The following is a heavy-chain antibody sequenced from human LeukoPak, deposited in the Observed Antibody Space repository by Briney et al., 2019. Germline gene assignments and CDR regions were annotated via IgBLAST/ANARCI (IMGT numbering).Heavy chain of an antibody. Sequence: SETLSLTCGVYGGSFSGYYWTWIRQPPGKGLEWIGEINHSGSTNYNPSLKSRVTISVDTSKNQFSLKLSSVTAADTAVYYCATDCSGGSCSDAFDIWGQGTMVTVSS. CDR1: GGSFSGYY. V-gene: IGHV4-34*01. CDR2: INHSGST. CDR3: ATDCSGGSCSDAFDI. D-gene: IGHD2-15*01. J-gene: IGHJ3*02.